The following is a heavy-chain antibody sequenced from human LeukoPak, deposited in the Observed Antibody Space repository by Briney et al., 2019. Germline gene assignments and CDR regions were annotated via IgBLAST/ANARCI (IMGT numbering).Heavy chain of an antibody. CDR3: ARGDVVRGPNWFDP. D-gene: IGHD3-10*01. J-gene: IGHJ5*02. Sequence: SQTLSLTCAISGDSASSNSAAWNCIRQSPSRGLEWLVRTYYRSKWYNDYAVSVRSLITISPDTSKNQFSLQLSSVTPEDTAVYYCARGDVVRGPNWFDPWGQGTLVTVSS. CDR2: TYYRSKWYN. V-gene: IGHV6-1*01. CDR1: GDSASSNSAA.